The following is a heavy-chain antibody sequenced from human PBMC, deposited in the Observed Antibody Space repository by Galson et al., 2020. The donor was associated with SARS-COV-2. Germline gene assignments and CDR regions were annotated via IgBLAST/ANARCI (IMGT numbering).Heavy chain of an antibody. CDR2: ISSSGTNI. J-gene: IGHJ3*02. Sequence: GGSLRLSCAGSGFTFSDYEMNWVRQGPGKGLEWVSYISSSGTNIYCADSVKGRFTISRDNAKNSLYLQMTSLRAEDTAVYYCASPYLAAASFFGAFDIWGPGTMVTVSS. D-gene: IGHD6-13*01. CDR3: ASPYLAAASFFGAFDI. CDR1: GFTFSDYE. V-gene: IGHV3-48*03.